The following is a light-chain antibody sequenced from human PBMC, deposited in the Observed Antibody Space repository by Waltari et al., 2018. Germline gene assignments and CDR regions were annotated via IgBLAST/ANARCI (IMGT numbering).Light chain of an antibody. V-gene: IGKV3-11*01. CDR1: HSVREY. J-gene: IGKJ4*01. CDR2: DAS. CDR3: QQRSSWPLT. Sequence: EIVLTQSPATLSLSPRERATLSCRASHSVREYLAWYQQRPGQAPRLLIYDASNRATGVPARFSGTGYETDFTLTINNLEPEDFAVYYCQQRSSWPLTFGGGSKVEIK.